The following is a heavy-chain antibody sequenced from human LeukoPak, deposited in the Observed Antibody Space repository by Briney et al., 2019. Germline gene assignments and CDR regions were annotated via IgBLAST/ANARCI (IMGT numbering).Heavy chain of an antibody. J-gene: IGHJ4*02. CDR3: AKVSSSDPDYYDY. CDR2: ISGSGGST. D-gene: IGHD6-25*01. V-gene: IGHV3-23*01. Sequence: GGSLRLSCAVSGFTFSSYAMNWVRQAPGKGLEWVSGISGSGGSTYYADSVKGRFTISRDNSKNTLYLQMNSLRAEDTAVYYCAKVSSSDPDYYDYWGQGTLVTVSS. CDR1: GFTFSSYA.